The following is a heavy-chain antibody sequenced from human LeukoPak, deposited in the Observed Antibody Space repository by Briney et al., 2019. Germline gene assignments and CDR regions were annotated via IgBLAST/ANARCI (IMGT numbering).Heavy chain of an antibody. J-gene: IGHJ2*01. CDR1: GFTFTSHA. CDR2: ISGSGDST. CDR3: ARDFWDDFEYFDL. V-gene: IGHV3-23*01. D-gene: IGHD3-3*01. Sequence: GGSLRLSCAASGFTFTSHAVSWVRQAPGKGLKWVSAISGSGDSTYYADSVKGRFTISRDNSNNTVYLQMNSLRAEDTAVYYCARDFWDDFEYFDLWGHGTLVTVSS.